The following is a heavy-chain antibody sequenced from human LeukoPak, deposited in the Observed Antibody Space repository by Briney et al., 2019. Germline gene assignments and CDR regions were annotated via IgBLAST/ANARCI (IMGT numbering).Heavy chain of an antibody. V-gene: IGHV4-34*01. Sequence: SETLSPTCAVYGGSFSNYYWSWIRQSPGKGLEWIGEINDSGTINYNPSLMSRVTVSVDKSKNQFSLKLSSATAADTAVYYCARRWNYGRNYYIDVWGKGATVSVSS. J-gene: IGHJ6*03. CDR1: GGSFSNYY. CDR3: ARRWNYGRNYYIDV. CDR2: INDSGTI. D-gene: IGHD1-7*01.